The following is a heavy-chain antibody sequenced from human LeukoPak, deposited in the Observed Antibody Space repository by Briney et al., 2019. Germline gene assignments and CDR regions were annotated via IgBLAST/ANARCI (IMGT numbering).Heavy chain of an antibody. Sequence: PSETLSLTCTVSGGSISSHYWSWIRQPPGKGLEWIGYIYYSETTNYNPSLKSRVTISVDTSKNQFSLKLSSVTAADTAVYYCARGVYIAAAQYGYWGQGTLVTVSS. V-gene: IGHV4-59*11. CDR3: ARGVYIAAAQYGY. J-gene: IGHJ4*02. D-gene: IGHD6-13*01. CDR2: IYYSETT. CDR1: GGSISSHY.